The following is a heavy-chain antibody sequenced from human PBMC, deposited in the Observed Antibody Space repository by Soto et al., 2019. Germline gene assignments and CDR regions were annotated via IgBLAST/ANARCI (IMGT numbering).Heavy chain of an antibody. V-gene: IGHV1-69*13. Sequence: SVKVSCKASGGTFSSYAISWVRQAPGQGLEWMGGIIPIFGTANYAQKFQGRVTITADESTSTAYMELSSLRSEDTAVYYCAIHSSSWYWYFDYWGQGTLVTVSS. CDR3: AIHSSSWYWYFDY. CDR2: IIPIFGTA. J-gene: IGHJ4*02. D-gene: IGHD6-13*01. CDR1: GGTFSSYA.